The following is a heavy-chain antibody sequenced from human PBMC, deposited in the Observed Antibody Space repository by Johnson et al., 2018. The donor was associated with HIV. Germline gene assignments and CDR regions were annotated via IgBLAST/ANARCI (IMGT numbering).Heavy chain of an antibody. V-gene: IGHV3-9*01. CDR1: GFTFDDFG. CDR2: ISWNRDTI. D-gene: IGHD6-13*01. CDR3: AKVNAGIDAFDI. J-gene: IGHJ3*02. Sequence: VQLVESGGGLVQPGRSLRLSCAASGFTFDDFGMHWVRQGPGKGLEWLSGISWNRDTIDYADSVKGRFIITRDNAKNSLYLQMNSLRVEDTAVYYCAKVNAGIDAFDIWGQGTMVTVSS.